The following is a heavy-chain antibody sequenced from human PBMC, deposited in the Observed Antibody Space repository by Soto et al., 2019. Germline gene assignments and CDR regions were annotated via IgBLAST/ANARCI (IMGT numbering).Heavy chain of an antibody. CDR3: AKNRGRGWQYYFDY. J-gene: IGHJ4*02. Sequence: QVQLVESGGGVVQPGRSLRLSCAASGFTFSSYGMHWVRQAPGKGLEWVAVISYDGSNKYYADSVKGRFTISRDNSKNTLYLQMNSLRAEDTAVYYCAKNRGRGWQYYFDYWGKGTLVTVSS. CDR2: ISYDGSNK. V-gene: IGHV3-30*18. CDR1: GFTFSSYG. D-gene: IGHD6-19*01.